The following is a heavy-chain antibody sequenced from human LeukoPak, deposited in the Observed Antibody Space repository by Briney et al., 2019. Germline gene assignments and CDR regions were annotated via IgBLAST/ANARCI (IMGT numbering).Heavy chain of an antibody. Sequence: PGGSLKLSCAVSGFTISNYWMSWVRQAPGKGLEWVATIKQVGSAEYYVDSVKGRFTISTDSATNSVYLQMNSLRDEDTAMYYCARDLVDYWGQGTLVTVSS. V-gene: IGHV3-7*01. J-gene: IGHJ4*02. CDR1: GFTISNYW. CDR3: ARDLVDY. CDR2: IKQVGSAE.